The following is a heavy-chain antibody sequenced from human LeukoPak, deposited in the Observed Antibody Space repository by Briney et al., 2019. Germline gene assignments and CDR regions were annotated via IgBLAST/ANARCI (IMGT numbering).Heavy chain of an antibody. D-gene: IGHD3-9*01. V-gene: IGHV4-59*08. J-gene: IGHJ4*02. CDR3: ARHSPVLRYFDWFDY. Sequence: SETLSLTCAGYVVSFSGYYWSWLRQPPGKGLEWFGYIYYSGSTHYNPSLKSRVTISVDTSKNPFSLKLSSVTAADTAVYYCARHSPVLRYFDWFDYWGQGTLVTVSS. CDR2: IYYSGST. CDR1: VVSFSGYY.